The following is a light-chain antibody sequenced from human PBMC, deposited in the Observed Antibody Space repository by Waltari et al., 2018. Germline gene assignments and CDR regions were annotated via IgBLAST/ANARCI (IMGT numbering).Light chain of an antibody. CDR2: DVN. CDR1: SSALGTYHF. CDR3: LSYTTSYTWL. J-gene: IGLJ3*02. V-gene: IGLV2-14*03. Sequence: QSALTQPASVSGSPGQSLTISCAGSSSALGTYHFVTWYQQLPGTVPKLILFDVNTRPSVISSRFSGSKSGNTASLTISGLLPEDEADYFCLSYTTSYTWLFGGGTRVTVL.